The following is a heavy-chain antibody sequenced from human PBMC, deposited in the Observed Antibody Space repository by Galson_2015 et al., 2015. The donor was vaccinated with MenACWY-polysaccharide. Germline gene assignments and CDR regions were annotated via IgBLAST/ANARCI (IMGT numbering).Heavy chain of an antibody. V-gene: IGHV3-11*06. CDR2: ISSSSSYI. CDR3: ATATHQGEGAAPDTDY. CDR1: GLIVSANY. Sequence: LRLSCAASGLIVSANYMAWFRQPPGKGLEWVSYISSSSSYIYYADSVKGRFTISRDNAKNSLYLQMNSLRAEDTAVYYCATATHQGEGAAPDTDYWGQGTLVTVSS. J-gene: IGHJ4*02. D-gene: IGHD6-6*01.